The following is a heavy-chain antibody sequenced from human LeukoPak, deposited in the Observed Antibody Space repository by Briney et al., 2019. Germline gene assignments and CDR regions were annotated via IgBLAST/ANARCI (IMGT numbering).Heavy chain of an antibody. D-gene: IGHD5-18*01. CDR1: GITFSNYA. V-gene: IGHV3-23*01. CDR3: AGRVTGYSSGYVY. Sequence: GGSLRLSCVASGITFSNYAVSWVRQAPEKGLDWVSVISGSAHKIRYADSVKGRFTISRDNSENIVYLQVNNLRAEDTAVYYCAGRVTGYSSGYVYWGQGTLVTVSS. J-gene: IGHJ4*02. CDR2: ISGSAHKI.